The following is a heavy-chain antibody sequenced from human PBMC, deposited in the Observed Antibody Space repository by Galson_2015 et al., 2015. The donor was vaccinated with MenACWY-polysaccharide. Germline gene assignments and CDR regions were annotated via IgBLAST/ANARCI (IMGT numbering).Heavy chain of an antibody. Sequence: SVKVSCKASGGSFSSFGVSWVRQAPGQGLEWMGGIIPVFETSTYAQKFQGRVTISADKSTTTTFMEVTSLTSEDTAVYYCARVPFRELTMVRGPLDYWGQGTPDTVSS. J-gene: IGHJ4*02. V-gene: IGHV1-69*06. CDR2: IIPVFETS. CDR3: ARVPFRELTMVRGPLDY. CDR1: GGSFSSFG. D-gene: IGHD3-10*01.